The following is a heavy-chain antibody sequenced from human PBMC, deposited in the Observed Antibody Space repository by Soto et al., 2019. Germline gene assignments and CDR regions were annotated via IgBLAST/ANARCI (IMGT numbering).Heavy chain of an antibody. CDR2: IIPILGIA. J-gene: IGHJ6*02. D-gene: IGHD4-4*01. CDR1: GGTFSSYT. Sequence: QVQLVQSGAEVKKPGSSVKVSCKASGGTFSSYTISWVRQAPGQGLEWMGRIIPILGIANYAQKFQGRVTNTADKSTSTAYMELSSLRSEDTAVYYCARAGGMTTVTTSNYYSGMDVWGQGTTVTVSS. V-gene: IGHV1-69*02. CDR3: ARAGGMTTVTTSNYYSGMDV.